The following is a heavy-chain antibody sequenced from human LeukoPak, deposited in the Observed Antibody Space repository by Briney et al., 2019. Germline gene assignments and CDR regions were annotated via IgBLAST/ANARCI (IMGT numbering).Heavy chain of an antibody. CDR3: AREYFSANYFYYYMDV. Sequence: PSETLSLTCTVSGGSFSRYFWTWIRQTPGKGLEWIGYIDHSGSTNYSPSLQSRVTISIDTFKNQFSLKLNSVTAADTAVYYCAREYFSANYFYYYMDVWGTGTTVTVSS. J-gene: IGHJ6*03. CDR2: IDHSGST. V-gene: IGHV4-59*01. CDR1: GGSFSRYF. D-gene: IGHD3-3*01.